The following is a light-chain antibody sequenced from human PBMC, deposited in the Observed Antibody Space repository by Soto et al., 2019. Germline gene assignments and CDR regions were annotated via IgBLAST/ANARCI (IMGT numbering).Light chain of an antibody. CDR1: TGAVTSGHY. CDR2: DTS. Sequence: QAVVTQEPSLTVSPGGTVTLTCGSSTGAVTSGHYPYWFQQKPGQAPRTLIYDTSNKHSWTPARFSGSLLGGKAALTLSGAQPEDEAEYYCLLSYSSARYVVFGGGTKVTVL. V-gene: IGLV7-46*01. CDR3: LLSYSSARYVV. J-gene: IGLJ2*01.